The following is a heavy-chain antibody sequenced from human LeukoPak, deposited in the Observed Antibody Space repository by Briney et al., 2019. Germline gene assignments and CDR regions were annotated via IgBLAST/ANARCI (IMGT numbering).Heavy chain of an antibody. J-gene: IGHJ4*02. CDR1: GYTFTSYG. V-gene: IGHV1-18*01. CDR3: ARDSRCCSSTSCYGFCGAYYFDY. Sequence: ASVKVSCKASGYTFTSYGISWVRQAPGQGLEWMGWISAYNGNTNYAQKLQGRVTMTTDTSTSTAYMELRSLRSEDTAVYYCARDSRCCSSTSCYGFCGAYYFDYWGQGTLVTVSS. D-gene: IGHD2-2*01. CDR2: ISAYNGNT.